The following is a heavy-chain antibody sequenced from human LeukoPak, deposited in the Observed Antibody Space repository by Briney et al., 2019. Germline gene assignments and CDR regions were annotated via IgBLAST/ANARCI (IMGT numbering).Heavy chain of an antibody. CDR3: ARYGGVAAAGWFDP. V-gene: IGHV1-69*13. J-gene: IGHJ5*02. CDR2: IIPIFGTA. CDR1: GGTFSSYA. Sequence: ASVTVSCKASGGTFSSYAISWVRQAPGQGLEWMGGIIPIFGTANYAQKFQGRVTITADESTSTAYIELSSLRSEDTAVYYCARYGGVAAAGWFDPWGQGTLVTVSS. D-gene: IGHD4-23*01.